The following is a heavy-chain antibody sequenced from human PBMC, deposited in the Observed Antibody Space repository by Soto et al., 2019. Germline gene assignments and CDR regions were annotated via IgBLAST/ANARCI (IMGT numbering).Heavy chain of an antibody. CDR2: IFPLTDIP. CDR1: GGTFRNYP. J-gene: IGHJ4*02. Sequence: QVQLVQSGPEVKKPGSSVKVSCKASGGTFRNYPINWVRQAPGQGLEWMGSIFPLTDIPDYAQNFQARLTLSADRSTSTAYMELTSLTSDDTAMYFCARGPLVVLNYFPSWGQGTLVTVSS. V-gene: IGHV1-69*02. CDR3: ARGPLVVLNYFPS.